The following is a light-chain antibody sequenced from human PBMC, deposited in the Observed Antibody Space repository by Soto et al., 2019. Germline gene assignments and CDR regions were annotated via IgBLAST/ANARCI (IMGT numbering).Light chain of an antibody. Sequence: QSALTQPPSASGSPGQSVTISCTGTSSDVGAYNYVSWYQQHPGKAPKLMIYDVSKRPSGVPYRFSGSKSGHAASLTVSGLQGEDEADYYCSSYAGSSWVFGGGTQLTVL. J-gene: IGLJ3*02. CDR3: SSYAGSSWV. CDR1: SSDVGAYNY. CDR2: DVS. V-gene: IGLV2-8*01.